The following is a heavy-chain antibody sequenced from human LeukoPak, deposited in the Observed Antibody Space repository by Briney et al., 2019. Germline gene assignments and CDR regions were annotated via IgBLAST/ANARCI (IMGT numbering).Heavy chain of an antibody. D-gene: IGHD6-13*01. CDR2: IYSGGST. J-gene: IGHJ4*02. CDR1: GFSVSNNY. Sequence: GGSLRLSCAASGFSVSNNYISWVRQAPGKGLEWVSVIYSGGSTKYADSVKARFTISRDNSKNTVYLQMNSLRAEDTAVYYCAMKRQQLDVDYWGQGTLVTVSS. CDR3: AMKRQQLDVDY. V-gene: IGHV3-53*01.